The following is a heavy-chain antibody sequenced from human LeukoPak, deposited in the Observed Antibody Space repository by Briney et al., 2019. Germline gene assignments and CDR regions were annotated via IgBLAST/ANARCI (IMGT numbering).Heavy chain of an antibody. D-gene: IGHD3-10*01. Sequence: NPSGTLSLTCAVSGGSISSSSWWSWVRQPPGKGLEWIEEIYHSGSTNYNPSLKSRVTISVDKSKNQFSLKLSSVTAADTAAYYCARVGYGSGRSVVDYWGQGTLVTVSS. CDR1: GGSISSSSW. V-gene: IGHV4-4*02. CDR3: ARVGYGSGRSVVDY. J-gene: IGHJ4*02. CDR2: IYHSGST.